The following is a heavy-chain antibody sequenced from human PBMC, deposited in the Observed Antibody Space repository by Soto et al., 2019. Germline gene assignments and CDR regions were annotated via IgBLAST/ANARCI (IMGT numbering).Heavy chain of an antibody. CDR2: MGYSGYT. CDR3: ARQGFGELHGLVAV. V-gene: IGHV4-59*08. CDR1: GGASGYIY. Sequence: XASGGASGYIYGGSVPQNPGKGLEWIGYMGYSGYTSYNPSLRSRVTISLDTSKNQFSLKLSSVTAADTALYYRARQGFGELHGLVAVWGQGTTVTVSS. D-gene: IGHD3-10*01. J-gene: IGHJ6*02.